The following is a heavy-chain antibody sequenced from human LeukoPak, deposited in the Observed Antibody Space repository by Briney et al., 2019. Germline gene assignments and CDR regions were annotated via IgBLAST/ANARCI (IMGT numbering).Heavy chain of an antibody. CDR2: INHSGST. CDR3: ARLNRYYDILTGYYTSYYFDY. CDR1: GGSFSGYY. V-gene: IGHV4-34*01. Sequence: NPSETLSLTCAVYGGSFSGYYWSWIRQPPGKGLEWTGEINHSGSTNYNPSLKSRVTISVDTSKNQFSLKLSSVTAADTAVYYCARLNRYYDILTGYYTSYYFDYWGQGTLVTVSS. D-gene: IGHD3-9*01. J-gene: IGHJ4*02.